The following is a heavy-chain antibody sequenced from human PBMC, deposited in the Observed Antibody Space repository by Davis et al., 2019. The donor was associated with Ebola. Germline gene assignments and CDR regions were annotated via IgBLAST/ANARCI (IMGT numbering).Heavy chain of an antibody. V-gene: IGHV6-1*01. CDR2: TYYRSKWYF. Sequence: SQTLSLTCAISGDSVSSNGAAWNWIRQSPSRGLEWLGRTYYRSKWYFDYAVSVKSRITINPDTSKNQFSLHLSSVTPEDTAVYYCARSTINDDFWSRYYYYYMDVWGKGTTVTVSS. CDR3: ARSTINDDFWSRYYYYYMDV. D-gene: IGHD3-3*01. CDR1: GDSVSSNGAA. J-gene: IGHJ6*03.